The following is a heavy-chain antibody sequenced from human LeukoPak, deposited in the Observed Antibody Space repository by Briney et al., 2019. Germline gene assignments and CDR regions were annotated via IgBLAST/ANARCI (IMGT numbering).Heavy chain of an antibody. CDR3: AREDSSGWYFDY. V-gene: IGHV3-33*01. Sequence: GGSLRLSCAASGLTFSSYGMHWVRQAPGKGLEWVAVIWYDGSNKYYADSVKGRFTISRDNSKNTLYLQMNSLRAEDTAVYYCAREDSSGWYFDYWGQGTLVTVSS. D-gene: IGHD6-19*01. CDR2: IWYDGSNK. CDR1: GLTFSSYG. J-gene: IGHJ4*02.